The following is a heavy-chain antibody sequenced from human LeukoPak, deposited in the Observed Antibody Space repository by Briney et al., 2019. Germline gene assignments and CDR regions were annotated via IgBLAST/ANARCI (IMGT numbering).Heavy chain of an antibody. D-gene: IGHD2-2*01. CDR3: ARPPNARYCSSTSCYPGAFDI. Sequence: GESLKISCKGSGYSFTSYWIGWVRQMPGKGLEWMGIIYPGDSDTRYSPSFQGQVTISADKSISTAYLQWSSLKASDTAMYYCARPPNARYCSSTSCYPGAFDIWGQGTMVTVSS. CDR2: IYPGDSDT. CDR1: GYSFTSYW. J-gene: IGHJ3*02. V-gene: IGHV5-51*01.